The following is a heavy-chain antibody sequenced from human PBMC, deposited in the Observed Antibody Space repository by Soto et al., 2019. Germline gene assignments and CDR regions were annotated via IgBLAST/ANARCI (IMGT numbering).Heavy chain of an antibody. D-gene: IGHD6-6*01. CDR3: ARVLKIAASSRYYYYYYYMDV. J-gene: IGHJ6*03. Sequence: KQSQTLSLTCAVYGGSFSGYYWSWIRQPPGKGLEWIGEINHSGSTNYNPSLKSRVTISVDTSKNQFSLKLSSVTAADTAVYYCARVLKIAASSRYYYYYYYMDVWGKGTTVTVSS. CDR1: GGSFSGYY. V-gene: IGHV4-34*01. CDR2: INHSGST.